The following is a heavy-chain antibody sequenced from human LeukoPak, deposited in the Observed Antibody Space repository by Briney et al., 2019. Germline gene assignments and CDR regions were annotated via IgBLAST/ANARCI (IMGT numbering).Heavy chain of an antibody. D-gene: IGHD3-9*01. J-gene: IGHJ4*02. V-gene: IGHV1-18*04. CDR1: GYTFTSYA. Sequence: GASVKVSCKASGYTFTSYAISWVRQAPGPGLEWMGCISAYKGNANYAQNLQGRFTMNKDTSTRTDYMELGSLRSDDTAVYYCVRYFDWPRPFDYWGQGTLVTVSS. CDR2: ISAYKGNA. CDR3: VRYFDWPRPFDY.